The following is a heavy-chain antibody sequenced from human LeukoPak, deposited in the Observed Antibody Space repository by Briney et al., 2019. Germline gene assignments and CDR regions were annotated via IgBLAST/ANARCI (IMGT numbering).Heavy chain of an antibody. CDR2: IDHSGST. D-gene: IGHD6-19*01. J-gene: IGHJ3*02. V-gene: IGHV4-34*01. CDR1: GGSFSGFY. CDR3: ARQAQWLVFPGAFDI. Sequence: SETLSLTCDVYGGSFSGFYWNWIRQPPGKGLEWIGEIDHSGSTNYNPSLKSRVTISVDRANYQFSLKLSSVTAADTAVYYCARQAQWLVFPGAFDIWGQGTMVTVSS.